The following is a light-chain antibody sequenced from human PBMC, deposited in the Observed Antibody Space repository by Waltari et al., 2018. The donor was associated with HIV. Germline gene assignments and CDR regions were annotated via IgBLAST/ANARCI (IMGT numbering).Light chain of an antibody. CDR2: EVS. J-gene: IGLJ2*01. Sequence: QSALTQPASVSGSPGQSITISCTGTSSDVGGYNYVSWYQQHPGKAPKLRIYEVSNRPSGVSNRFSGSKSGNTASLTISGLQAEDEAEYYCSSYTSSGTPVVFGGGTKLTVL. V-gene: IGLV2-14*01. CDR3: SSYTSSGTPVV. CDR1: SSDVGGYNY.